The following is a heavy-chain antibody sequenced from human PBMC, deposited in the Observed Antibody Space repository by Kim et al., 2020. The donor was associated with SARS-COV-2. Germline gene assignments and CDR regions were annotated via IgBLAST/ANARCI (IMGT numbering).Heavy chain of an antibody. CDR1: GYSFVSYG. V-gene: IGHV1-18*01. CDR3: ARGPRDSSGSPYFY. CDR2: ISGYSGNT. J-gene: IGHJ4*02. D-gene: IGHD3-22*01. Sequence: ASVKVSCKASGYSFVSYGICWVRQAPGQGPEWMGWISGYSGNTQFTQKFQGRVTMTTDTSTSTAYMELRSLRSDDTAVYYCARGPRDSSGSPYFYWGQGTLVTVSS.